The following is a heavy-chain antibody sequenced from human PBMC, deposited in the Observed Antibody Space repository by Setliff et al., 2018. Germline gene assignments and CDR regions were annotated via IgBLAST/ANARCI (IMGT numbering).Heavy chain of an antibody. Sequence: KPSETLSLTCVVSGDSINSGHYWGWIRQTPGKGLEWIGSMYHSRNTYYNPSLKSRVTILEDTSKNQFSLKLTSVTAADTAVYYCARDAGDGYGVDAYAGGAFDIWGQGTVVTVSS. CDR3: ARDAGDGYGVDAYAGGAFDI. J-gene: IGHJ3*02. V-gene: IGHV4-38-2*02. D-gene: IGHD4-17*01. CDR1: GDSINSGHY. CDR2: MYHSRNT.